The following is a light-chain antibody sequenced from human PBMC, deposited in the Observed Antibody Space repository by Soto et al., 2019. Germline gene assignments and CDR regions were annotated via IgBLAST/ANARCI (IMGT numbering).Light chain of an antibody. CDR3: QQRHMWPIK. J-gene: IGKJ5*01. V-gene: IGKV3D-15*01. CDR2: GAS. CDR1: QSVSSN. Sequence: EIVMTQSPAPLSVSPGEKATPSCRASQSVSSNLAWYQQKPGQAPRLLIYGASTRATGIPDRFSGSGSGTDFTLTISRLEPEDSAVYYCQQRHMWPIKFGQGTRLEIK.